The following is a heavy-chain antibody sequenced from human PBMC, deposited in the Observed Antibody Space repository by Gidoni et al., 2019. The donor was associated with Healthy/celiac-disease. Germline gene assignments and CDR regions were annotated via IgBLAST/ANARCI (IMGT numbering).Heavy chain of an antibody. CDR2: ISYDGSNK. CDR1: GFTFSSYA. CDR3: ARSMVRGATFDY. Sequence: QVQLVESGGGVVQPGRSLRLSCAASGFTFSSYAMHWVRQAPGKGLEWVAVISYDGSNKYYADSVKGRFTISRDNSKNTLYLQMNSLRAEDTAVYYCARSMVRGATFDYWGQGTLVTVSS. V-gene: IGHV3-30-3*01. J-gene: IGHJ4*02. D-gene: IGHD3-10*01.